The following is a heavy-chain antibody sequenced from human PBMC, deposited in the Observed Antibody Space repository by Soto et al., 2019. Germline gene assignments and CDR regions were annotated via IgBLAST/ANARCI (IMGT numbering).Heavy chain of an antibody. V-gene: IGHV3-23*01. Sequence: GGSLRLSCSASGFTFNNDAMAWVRQAPGEGLEWVSGISGSGATPYYADSVKGRFTISRDNSKNTLFLQMNSLSAEDTAVYFCTKTASGTYSESWGQGTLVTVPQ. CDR2: ISGSGATP. J-gene: IGHJ4*02. D-gene: IGHD1-26*01. CDR3: TKTASGTYSES. CDR1: GFTFNNDA.